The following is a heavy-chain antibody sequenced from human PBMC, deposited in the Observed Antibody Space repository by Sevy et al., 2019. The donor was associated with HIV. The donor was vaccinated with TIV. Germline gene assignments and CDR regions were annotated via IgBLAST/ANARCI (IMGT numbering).Heavy chain of an antibody. CDR2: ISYDGSNK. CDR3: AKGTTRDYRFDY. V-gene: IGHV3-30*18. Sequence: GGSLRLSCAASGFTFSSYGMHWVRQAPGKGLEWVAVISYDGSNKYYADSVKGRFTISRDNSKNTLYLQMNSLRAEDTAVYYCAKGTTRDYRFDYWGQGTLVTVSS. D-gene: IGHD4-17*01. CDR1: GFTFSSYG. J-gene: IGHJ4*02.